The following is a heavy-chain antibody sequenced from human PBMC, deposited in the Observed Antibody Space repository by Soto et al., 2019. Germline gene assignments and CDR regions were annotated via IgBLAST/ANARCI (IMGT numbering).Heavy chain of an antibody. CDR2: ISAYNGNT. V-gene: IGHV1-18*04. D-gene: IGHD6-19*01. CDR1: GYTFTSYS. CDR3: ARVVRDSSGWYGWNYFDY. J-gene: IGHJ4*02. Sequence: ASVKVSCKASGYTFTSYSISWVRQAPGQGLEWMGWISAYNGNTNYAQKLQGRVTMTTDTSTSTAYMELRSLRSDDTAVYYCARVVRDSSGWYGWNYFDYWGQGTLVTVSS.